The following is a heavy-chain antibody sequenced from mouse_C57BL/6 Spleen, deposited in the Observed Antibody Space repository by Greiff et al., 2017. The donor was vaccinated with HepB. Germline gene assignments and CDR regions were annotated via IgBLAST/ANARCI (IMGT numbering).Heavy chain of an antibody. CDR2: IWSGGST. CDR3: ARIDYEAMDY. CDR1: GFSLTSYG. D-gene: IGHD1-1*01. J-gene: IGHJ4*01. V-gene: IGHV2-2*01. Sequence: VKLQESGPGLVQPSQSLSITCTVSGFSLTSYGVHWVRQSPGKGLEWLGEIWSGGSTAYNAALFSRLSSSKDNSKSQVVFNMSSVQADDTAIYYCARIDYEAMDYWGQGTSVTVSS.